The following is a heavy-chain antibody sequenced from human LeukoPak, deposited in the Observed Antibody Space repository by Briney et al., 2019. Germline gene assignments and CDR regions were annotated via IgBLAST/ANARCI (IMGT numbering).Heavy chain of an antibody. Sequence: PSETLSLTCAVSGYSISSGYVWGWIRQPPGQGLDWIGSIFHNGGSYNNPSLKSRATISLDTSKNQVSLKLSSVTAADTAVYYCARRASGSYPDYFDYWGQGTLVTVSS. CDR1: GYSISSGYV. CDR3: ARRASGSYPDYFDY. J-gene: IGHJ4*02. V-gene: IGHV4-38-2*01. D-gene: IGHD1-26*01. CDR2: IFHNGGS.